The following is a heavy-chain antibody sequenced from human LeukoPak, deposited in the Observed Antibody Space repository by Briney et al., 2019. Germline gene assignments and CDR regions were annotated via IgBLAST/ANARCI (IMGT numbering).Heavy chain of an antibody. Sequence: SETLSLTCTVSGGSISSYYWSWIRQPPGRGLEGIGYIYYSGSTNYNPSLKSRVTISVDTSKNQFSLKLSSVTAADTAVYYCARTLYYYDSSGYAPSNWFDPWGQGTLVTVSS. CDR1: GGSISSYY. CDR2: IYYSGST. D-gene: IGHD3-22*01. V-gene: IGHV4-59*08. CDR3: ARTLYYYDSSGYAPSNWFDP. J-gene: IGHJ5*02.